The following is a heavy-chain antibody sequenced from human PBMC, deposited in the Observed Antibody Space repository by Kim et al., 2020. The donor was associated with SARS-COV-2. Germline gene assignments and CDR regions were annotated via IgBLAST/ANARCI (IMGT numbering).Heavy chain of an antibody. CDR2: ISSNGGST. CDR3: VKDGKLLWFGELSPFDY. V-gene: IGHV3-64D*09. D-gene: IGHD3-10*01. J-gene: IGHJ4*02. Sequence: GGSLRLSCSASGFTFSSYAMHWVRQAPGKGLEYVSAISSNGGSTYYADSVKGRFTISRDNSKNTLYLQMSSLRAEDTAVYYCVKDGKLLWFGELSPFDYWGQGTLVTVSS. CDR1: GFTFSSYA.